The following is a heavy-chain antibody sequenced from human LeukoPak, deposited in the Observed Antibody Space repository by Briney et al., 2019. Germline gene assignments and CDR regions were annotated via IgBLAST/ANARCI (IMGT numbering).Heavy chain of an antibody. V-gene: IGHV4-59*01. Sequence: SETLSLTCTVPGGSISSYYWSWIRQPPGKGLEWIGYIYYSRSTNYNPSLKSRVTISVDASKNQFSLKLSSVTAADTAVYYCARDRAPWNYYYYMDVWGKGTTVTVSS. CDR2: IYYSRST. J-gene: IGHJ6*03. CDR3: ARDRAPWNYYYYMDV. CDR1: GGSISSYY. D-gene: IGHD5-12*01.